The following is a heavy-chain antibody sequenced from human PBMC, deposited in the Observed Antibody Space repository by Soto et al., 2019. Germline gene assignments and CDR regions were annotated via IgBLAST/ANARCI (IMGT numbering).Heavy chain of an antibody. Sequence: SETLSLTCTVSGVSISSYYWSWIRQPPGKGLEWIGYIYYSGSTNYNPSLKSRVTISVDTSKNQFSLKLSSVTAADTAVYYCARGGCSSTSCSVAYYYYGLDVWGQGTTVT. V-gene: IGHV4-59*01. CDR1: GVSISSYY. CDR3: ARGGCSSTSCSVAYYYYGLDV. CDR2: IYYSGST. D-gene: IGHD2-2*01. J-gene: IGHJ6*02.